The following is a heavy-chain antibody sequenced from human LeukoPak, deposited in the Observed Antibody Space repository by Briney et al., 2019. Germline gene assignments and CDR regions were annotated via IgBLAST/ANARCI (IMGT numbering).Heavy chain of an antibody. CDR3: ARDSSSSHYYYGMDV. CDR1: GFTFSSYS. CDR2: ISSSSSYI. J-gene: IGHJ6*04. V-gene: IGHV3-21*01. Sequence: GGSLRLSCAASGFTFSSYSMNWVRQAPGKGLEWVSSISSSSSYIYYADSVKGRFTISRDNAKNSLYLQMNSLRAEDTAVYYCARDSSSSHYYYGMDVWGKGTTVTVSS. D-gene: IGHD6-13*01.